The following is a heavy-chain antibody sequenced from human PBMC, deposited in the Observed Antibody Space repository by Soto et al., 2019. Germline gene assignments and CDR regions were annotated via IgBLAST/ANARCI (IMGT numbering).Heavy chain of an antibody. CDR1: GFTFSSYA. J-gene: IGHJ4*02. CDR3: AKKTDGVVVITFYFDY. CDR2: ISGSGGST. V-gene: IGHV3-23*01. D-gene: IGHD3-22*01. Sequence: GGSLSLSCAASGFTFSSYAMSWVRPAPGKGLEWVSAISGSGGSTYYADSVKGRFTISRDNSKNTLYLQMNSLRAEDTAVYYCAKKTDGVVVITFYFDYWGQGTLVTVSS.